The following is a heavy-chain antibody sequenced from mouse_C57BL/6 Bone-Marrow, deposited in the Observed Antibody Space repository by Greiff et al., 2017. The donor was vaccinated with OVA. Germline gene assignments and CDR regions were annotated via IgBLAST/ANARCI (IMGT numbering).Heavy chain of an antibody. D-gene: IGHD2-3*01. J-gene: IGHJ3*01. CDR2: IDPSDSYP. CDR3: ARWLLWFAY. V-gene: IGHV1-69*01. CDR1: GYTFTSYW. Sequence: QVQLQQPGAELVMPGASVKLSCKASGYTFTSYWMHWVKQRPGQGLEWIGGIDPSDSYPNYNQKFKGKSTLTVDKSSTADYMQLSSLTSEDSAVYYCARWLLWFAYWGQGTLVTVSA.